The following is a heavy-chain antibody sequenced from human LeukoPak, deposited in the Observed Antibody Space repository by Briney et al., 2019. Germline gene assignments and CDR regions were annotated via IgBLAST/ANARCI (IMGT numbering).Heavy chain of an antibody. V-gene: IGHV1-69*06. CDR3: ARGEVGSGSFGKLYYYYYMDV. Sequence: ASVKVSCNASGGTFSSYAISWVRQAPGQGLEWMGGIIPIFGTANYAQKFQGRVTITADKSTSTAYMELSSLRSDDTAVYYCARGEVGSGSFGKLYYYYYMDVWGKGTTVTVSS. J-gene: IGHJ6*03. D-gene: IGHD6-19*01. CDR2: IIPIFGTA. CDR1: GGTFSSYA.